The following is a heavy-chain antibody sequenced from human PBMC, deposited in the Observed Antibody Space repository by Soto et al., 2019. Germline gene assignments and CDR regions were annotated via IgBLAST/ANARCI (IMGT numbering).Heavy chain of an antibody. CDR2: IYNEFT. J-gene: IGHJ3*01. V-gene: IGHV3-66*01. Sequence: EVQLVESGGGLVQPGGSLRLSCVASGFTVTDIYMNWVRQAPGKGLEWVSVIYNEFTDYADSVRGRFSISTDSSKNALYLQMTSLGAEDSAVYYCVREPRYCSGGSCSITGDAFDVWGQGTMLTVSS. CDR3: VREPRYCSGGSCSITGDAFDV. D-gene: IGHD2-15*01. CDR1: GFTVTDIY.